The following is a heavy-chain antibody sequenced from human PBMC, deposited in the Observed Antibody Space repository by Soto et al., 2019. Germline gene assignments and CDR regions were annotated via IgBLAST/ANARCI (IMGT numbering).Heavy chain of an antibody. J-gene: IGHJ3*02. Sequence: EVQLLESGGGVVQPGGSLRLSCVVSGFPFSAYAMSWVRQAPGKGLQWVSGVGGSDCDKHYADSVRGRFIVSRDNSKNTLYLQMNSLRADDTAVYYCAKDATAVNGVWDPFDMWGQGTEVTVSS. V-gene: IGHV3-23*01. D-gene: IGHD2-8*01. CDR2: VGGSDCDK. CDR3: AKDATAVNGVWDPFDM. CDR1: GFPFSAYA.